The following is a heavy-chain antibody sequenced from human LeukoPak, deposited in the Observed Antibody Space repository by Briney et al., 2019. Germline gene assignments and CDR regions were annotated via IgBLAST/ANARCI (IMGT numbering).Heavy chain of an antibody. J-gene: IGHJ4*02. CDR1: GDSITTSY. D-gene: IGHD6-13*01. Sequence: SETLSLTCTVSGDSITTSYWNWIRQPPGKELEWIGYIFYRTGSTNYKQSLKSRVTISLDTSNNQLSLKLSSVAAADTAVYYCARHTGIAAAGFDYWGQGTLVTVSS. CDR3: ARHTGIAAAGFDY. CDR2: IFYRTGST. V-gene: IGHV4-59*08.